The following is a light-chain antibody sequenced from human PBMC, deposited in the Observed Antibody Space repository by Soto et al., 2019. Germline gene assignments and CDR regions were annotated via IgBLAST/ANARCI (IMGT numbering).Light chain of an antibody. CDR1: SSNIGAGYD. CDR2: GNS. V-gene: IGLV1-40*01. CDR3: KSYDGSNTYV. Sequence: QSVLAQPPSVSGAPGQRVTISGTGSSSNIGAGYDVHWYQQLPGTAPKLLIYGNSNRPSGVPDRFSGSKSGTSASLAITGLQDEDEADYFCKSYDGSNTYVFGSGTKVT. J-gene: IGLJ1*01.